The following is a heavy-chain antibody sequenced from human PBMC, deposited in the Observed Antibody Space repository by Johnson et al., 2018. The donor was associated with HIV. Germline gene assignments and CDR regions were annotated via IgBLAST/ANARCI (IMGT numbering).Heavy chain of an antibody. D-gene: IGHD4-17*01. V-gene: IGHV3-15*01. CDR1: GFTFSNAW. Sequence: VQLVESGGGLVKPRGSLRLSCAASGFTFSNAWMSWVRQAPGKGLEWVGHIKSKTDGGTTDYAAPVKGRFTISRDDSKNTLYLQMNSLKTEDTAVYYCTTDLGFTVPRGGGGDAFDSWGQGTMVSVSS. CDR2: IKSKTDGGTT. CDR3: TTDLGFTVPRGGGGDAFDS. J-gene: IGHJ3*02.